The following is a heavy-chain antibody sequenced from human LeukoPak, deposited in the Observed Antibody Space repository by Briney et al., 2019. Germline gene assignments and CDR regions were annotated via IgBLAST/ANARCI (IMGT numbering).Heavy chain of an antibody. D-gene: IGHD2-8*01. CDR1: GFTVSSNH. Sequence: GGSLRLSCAASGFTVSSNHMSWVRQAPGKGLEWVSVIYNDGGASYANSVKGRFTISRDTSKNTLFVQMNSLRAEDTAVYYCVRVSSVRGYTYASDYWGQGTLVTVSS. V-gene: IGHV3-66*01. J-gene: IGHJ4*02. CDR3: VRVSSVRGYTYASDY. CDR2: IYNDGGA.